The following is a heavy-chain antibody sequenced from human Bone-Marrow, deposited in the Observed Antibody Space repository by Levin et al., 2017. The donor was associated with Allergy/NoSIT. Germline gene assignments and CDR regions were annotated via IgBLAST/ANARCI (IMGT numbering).Heavy chain of an antibody. CDR1: GYTFPTYW. Sequence: GESLKISCKGSGYTFPTYWIAWVRQMPGKGLEWMGSILPHDSDVKYSPSFQGQVTFSADKSISTAYLQWSSLTASDSAIYFCARPPTALYPQEHFHLWGQGTLVTVSS. V-gene: IGHV5-51*01. CDR3: ARPPTALYPQEHFHL. CDR2: ILPHDSDV. J-gene: IGHJ1*01. D-gene: IGHD1/OR15-1a*01.